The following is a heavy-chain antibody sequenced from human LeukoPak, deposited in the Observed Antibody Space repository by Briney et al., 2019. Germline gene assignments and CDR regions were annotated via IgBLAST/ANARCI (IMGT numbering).Heavy chain of an antibody. CDR2: INPSGGTT. CDR1: GYTFTTYY. J-gene: IGHJ4*02. D-gene: IGHD3-22*01. V-gene: IGHV1-46*01. Sequence: ASVKLSCKTSGYTFTTYYIHWVRQAPGQGLEWLGIINPSGGTTTYAQKFQGRVTMTRDTSTSTVYMELNTLRSEDTAVYYCARGSNYYYDITADYPRYWGQGTLVTVSS. CDR3: ARGSNYYYDITADYPRY.